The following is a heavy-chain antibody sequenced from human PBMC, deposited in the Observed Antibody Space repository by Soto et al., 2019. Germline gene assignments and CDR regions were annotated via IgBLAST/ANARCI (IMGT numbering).Heavy chain of an antibody. D-gene: IGHD6-6*01. CDR1: GYTFTSYG. Sequence: GASVKVSCKASGYTFTSYGISWVRQAPGQGLEWMGWISAYNGNTNYAQKLQGRVTMTTDTSTSTAYMELRSLRSNDTAVYYCARGLSSDYYYGMDVWGQGTTVTVSS. V-gene: IGHV1-18*01. J-gene: IGHJ6*02. CDR3: ARGLSSDYYYGMDV. CDR2: ISAYNGNT.